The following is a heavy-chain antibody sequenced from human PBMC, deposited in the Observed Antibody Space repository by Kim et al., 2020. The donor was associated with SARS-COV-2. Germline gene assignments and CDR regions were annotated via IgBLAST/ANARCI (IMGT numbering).Heavy chain of an antibody. J-gene: IGHJ4*02. Sequence: YADSVKGRFTSSGDKAKNSLYPQMNSLRAEDTALYYCAKDIRGYNYGLDYWGQGTLVTVSS. D-gene: IGHD5-18*01. V-gene: IGHV3-9*01. CDR3: AKDIRGYNYGLDY.